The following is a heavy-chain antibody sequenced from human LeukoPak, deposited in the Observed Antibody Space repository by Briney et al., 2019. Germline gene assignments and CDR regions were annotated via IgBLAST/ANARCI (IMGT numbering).Heavy chain of an antibody. CDR2: ISSSSSTI. J-gene: IGHJ4*02. Sequence: GGSLRLSCAASGFTFNSYSMNWVRQAPGKGLEWVSYISSSSSTIYYADSVKGRFTISRDNAKNSLYLQMNSLRAEDTAVYYCARDSVVTANYFDYWGQGTLVTVSS. D-gene: IGHD2-21*02. CDR3: ARDSVVTANYFDY. CDR1: GFTFNSYS. V-gene: IGHV3-48*04.